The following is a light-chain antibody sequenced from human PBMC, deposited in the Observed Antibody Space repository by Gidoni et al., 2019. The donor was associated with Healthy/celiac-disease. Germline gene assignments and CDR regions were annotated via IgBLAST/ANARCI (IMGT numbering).Light chain of an antibody. J-gene: IGKJ1*01. Sequence: DIKMSQSPSTLSASVGDRVTSTCRASQSISSWLAWYQQKPGKAPKLLIYKASSLESGVPSRFIGSGSGTEFTLPIISLQPDDFATYYCQQYNSYSGTFGQGTKVEIK. CDR1: QSISSW. CDR3: QQYNSYSGT. CDR2: KAS. V-gene: IGKV1-5*03.